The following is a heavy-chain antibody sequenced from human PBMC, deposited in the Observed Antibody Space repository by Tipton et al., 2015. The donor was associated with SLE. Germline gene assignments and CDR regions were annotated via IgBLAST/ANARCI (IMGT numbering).Heavy chain of an antibody. CDR2: MSVSWST. D-gene: IGHD5-18*01. J-gene: IGHJ4*02. CDR1: GGSLRGHY. Sequence: GLVKPSEILSLTCTVSGGSLRGHYWSWIRQSPGRGLEWIASMSVSWSTHYNPSLQSRVTISLDTSKNHFSLRLSSVTAADTAVYSCARARGTQLWSYYFDYWGQGTLVTVSS. V-gene: IGHV4-38-2*02. CDR3: ARARGTQLWSYYFDY.